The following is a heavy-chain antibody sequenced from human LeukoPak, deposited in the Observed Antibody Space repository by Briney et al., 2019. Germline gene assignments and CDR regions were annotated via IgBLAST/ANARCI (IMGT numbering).Heavy chain of an antibody. D-gene: IGHD6-13*01. V-gene: IGHV4-59*08. Sequence: SETLSLTCIVSGGSISGYYWNWIRQPPGKGLEWIGYIYYSGSTNYNPSLKSRVTISVDTSKNQFSLKLSSVTAADTAVYYCARDAAAQAFDIWGQGTMVTVSS. CDR3: ARDAAAQAFDI. CDR1: GGSISGYY. J-gene: IGHJ3*02. CDR2: IYYSGST.